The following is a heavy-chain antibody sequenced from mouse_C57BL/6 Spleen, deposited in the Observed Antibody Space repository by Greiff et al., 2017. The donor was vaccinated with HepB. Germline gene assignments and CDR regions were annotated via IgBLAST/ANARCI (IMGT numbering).Heavy chain of an antibody. CDR3: ARWRYGSVFDY. J-gene: IGHJ2*01. D-gene: IGHD1-1*01. CDR2: IHPNSGST. Sequence: QVQLKQPGAELVKPGASVKLSCKASGYTFTSYWMHWVKQRPGQGLEWIGMIHPNSGSTNYNEKFKSKATLTVDKSSSTAYMQLSSLTSEDSAVYYCARWRYGSVFDYWGQGTTLTVSS. CDR1: GYTFTSYW. V-gene: IGHV1-64*01.